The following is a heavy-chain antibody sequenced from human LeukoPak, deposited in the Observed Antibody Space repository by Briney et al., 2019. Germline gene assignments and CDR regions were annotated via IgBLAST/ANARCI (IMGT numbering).Heavy chain of an antibody. J-gene: IGHJ5*02. D-gene: IGHD2-2*01. V-gene: IGHV4-39*01. CDR3: ARHPPSWQYCSSTSCYLRPNWFDP. CDR1: GSSISSSSYY. Sequence: PSETLSLTCTVSGSSISSSSYYWGWIRQPPGKGLEWIGSIYYSGSTYYNPSLKSRVTISVDTSKNQFSLKLSSVTAADTAVYYCARHPPSWQYCSSTSCYLRPNWFDPWGQGTLVTVSS. CDR2: IYYSGST.